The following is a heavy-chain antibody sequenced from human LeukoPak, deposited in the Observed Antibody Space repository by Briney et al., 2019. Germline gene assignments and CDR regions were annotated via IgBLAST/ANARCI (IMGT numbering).Heavy chain of an antibody. J-gene: IGHJ4*02. V-gene: IGHV1-8*03. Sequence: GASVKVSCKASGYTFTGYYMHWVRQAPGQGLEWMGWMNPNSGNTGYAQKFQDKFTITRNTSISTAYMELSSLRSEDTAVYYCARAPHLSGPYYFDYWGQGTLVTVSS. CDR3: ARAPHLSGPYYFDY. CDR1: GYTFTGYY. CDR2: MNPNSGNT.